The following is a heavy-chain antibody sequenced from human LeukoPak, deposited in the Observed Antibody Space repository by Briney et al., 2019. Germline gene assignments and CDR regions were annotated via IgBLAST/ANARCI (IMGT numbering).Heavy chain of an antibody. CDR2: IIPIFGIA. CDR3: AIGDRGVMKGAFDI. D-gene: IGHD2-21*02. Sequence: GASVKVSCKASGGTFSSYAISWVRQAPGQGLEWMGRIIPIFGIANYAQKFQGRVTITADKSTGTAYMELSSLRSEDTAVYYCAIGDRGVMKGAFDIWGQGTMVTVSS. J-gene: IGHJ3*02. V-gene: IGHV1-69*04. CDR1: GGTFSSYA.